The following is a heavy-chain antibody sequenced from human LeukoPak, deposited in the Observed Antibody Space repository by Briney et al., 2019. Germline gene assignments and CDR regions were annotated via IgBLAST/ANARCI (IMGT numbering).Heavy chain of an antibody. CDR3: ARESAYYDSSGYQSPDY. V-gene: IGHV4-59*01. CDR1: GGSISSYY. Sequence: SETLSLTCTVSGGSISSYYWSWIRQPPGKGREWIGYIYYSGRTNYTPSLKSRVTISVDTSKNQFSLKLSSVTAADTAVYYCARESAYYDSSGYQSPDYWGQGTLVTVSS. D-gene: IGHD3-22*01. CDR2: IYYSGRT. J-gene: IGHJ4*02.